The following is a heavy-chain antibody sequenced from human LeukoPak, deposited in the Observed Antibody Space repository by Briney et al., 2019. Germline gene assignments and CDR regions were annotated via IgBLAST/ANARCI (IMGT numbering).Heavy chain of an antibody. D-gene: IGHD3-9*01. J-gene: IGHJ6*02. V-gene: IGHV3-33*01. Sequence: GGSLRLSCAASGFTFSSYGMHWVRQAPGKGLEWVAVIWYDGSNKYYADSVKGRFTISRDNAKNSLYLQMNSLRAEDTAVYYXXXXXXXXXXXXXXXDWLFRVSLYGMDVWGQGTTVTVSS. CDR2: IWYDGSNK. CDR3: XXXXXXXXXXXXXXDWLFRVSLYGMDV. CDR1: GFTFSSYG.